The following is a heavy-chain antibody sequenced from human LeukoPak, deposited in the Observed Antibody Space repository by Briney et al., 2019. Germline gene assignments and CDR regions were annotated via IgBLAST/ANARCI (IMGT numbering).Heavy chain of an antibody. Sequence: PGRSLRLSCAASGFTFSSYAMSWVRQAPGKGLEWVSAISGSGGSTYYADSVKGRFTISRDKSKNTLSLQMNGLRVEDTAVYYCAKVMPPGRIRFYSYYMDVLGKGATVTV. D-gene: IGHD2-15*01. V-gene: IGHV3-23*01. CDR2: ISGSGGST. J-gene: IGHJ6*03. CDR1: GFTFSSYA. CDR3: AKVMPPGRIRFYSYYMDV.